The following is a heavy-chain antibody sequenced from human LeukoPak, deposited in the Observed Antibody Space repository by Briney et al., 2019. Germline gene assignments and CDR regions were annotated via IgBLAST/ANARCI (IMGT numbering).Heavy chain of an antibody. CDR1: GVSMRSDGYY. CDR2: IYYSGST. Sequence: SETLSLTCSVSGVSMRSDGYYWSWIRQHPGKGLEWIGSIYYSGSTYYNPSLKSRVTISVDTSKNQFSLKLSSVTAADTAVYYCARGTYYFDYWGQGTLVTVSS. J-gene: IGHJ4*02. CDR3: ARGTYYFDY. V-gene: IGHV4-39*07.